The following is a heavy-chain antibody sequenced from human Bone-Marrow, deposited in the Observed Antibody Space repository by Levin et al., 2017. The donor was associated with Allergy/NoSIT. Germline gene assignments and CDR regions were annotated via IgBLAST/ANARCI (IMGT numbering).Heavy chain of an antibody. J-gene: IGHJ5*02. CDR3: ARDSGTYSSWFDP. Sequence: PGGSLRLSCTVAGGSISGSSNYWGWLRQPPGKGLEWIGGVYHNGDTFYNPSLESRVTISVDTSKNQFSLRLTSVTAADTAVYFCARDSGTYSSWFDPWGQGTLVSVSS. D-gene: IGHD1-26*01. V-gene: IGHV4-39*07. CDR1: GGSISGSSNY. CDR2: VYHNGDT.